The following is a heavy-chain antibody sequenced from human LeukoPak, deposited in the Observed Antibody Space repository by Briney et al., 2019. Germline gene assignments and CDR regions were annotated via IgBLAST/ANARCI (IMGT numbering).Heavy chain of an antibody. CDR1: GYTFTDYA. CDR2: INTGNGNT. V-gene: IGHV1-3*04. Sequence: ASVKVSCKASGYTFTDYAIHWVRQAPGQRLEWMGWINTGNGNTVYSQKFQDRFTIDRDTSASTAYMELRSLRSDDTAVYYCARDWNGVAAAGFDYWGQGTLATVSS. J-gene: IGHJ4*02. CDR3: ARDWNGVAAAGFDY. D-gene: IGHD6-13*01.